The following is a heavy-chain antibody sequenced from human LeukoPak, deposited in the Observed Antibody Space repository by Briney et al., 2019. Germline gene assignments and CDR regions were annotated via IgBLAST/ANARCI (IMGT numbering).Heavy chain of an antibody. Sequence: ASVKVSCKASGYTFTSYDINWVRQATGQGLEWMGWMNPNSGNTGYAQKFQGRVTITRNTSISTAYMELSSLRSEDTAVYYCASIFLGSSFPVDYWGQGTLVTVSS. D-gene: IGHD6-6*01. V-gene: IGHV1-8*01. CDR1: GYTFTSYD. J-gene: IGHJ4*02. CDR2: MNPNSGNT. CDR3: ASIFLGSSFPVDY.